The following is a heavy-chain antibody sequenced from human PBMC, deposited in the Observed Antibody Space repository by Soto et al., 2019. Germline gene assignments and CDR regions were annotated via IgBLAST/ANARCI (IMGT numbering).Heavy chain of an antibody. CDR3: ASLMSSGYYYGMDV. CDR2: TIPILGIA. D-gene: IGHD3-10*01. V-gene: IGHV1-69*02. Sequence: QVQLVQSGAEVKKPGSSVKVSCKASGGTFSSYTISWVRQAPGQGLEWMGRTIPILGIANYPQKFQGRVTITADKSTSTAYMELSSLRSEDTAVYYCASLMSSGYYYGMDVWGQGTTVTVSS. CDR1: GGTFSSYT. J-gene: IGHJ6*02.